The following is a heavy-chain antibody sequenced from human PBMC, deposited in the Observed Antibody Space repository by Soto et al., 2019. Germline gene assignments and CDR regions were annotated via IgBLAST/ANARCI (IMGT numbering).Heavy chain of an antibody. V-gene: IGHV4-61*01. Sequence: QVQLQESGPGLVKPSETLSLTCSVSGGSVSSGYYWNWIRQSPGKGLEWIGHLYYTGSTNYNPSLKSRVTISVDTSKNQFFLNLTSVTAADTAVYYCARGPIPVVRRYFDSWGQGISVTVSS. D-gene: IGHD2-15*01. CDR2: LYYTGST. CDR3: ARGPIPVVRRYFDS. J-gene: IGHJ4*02. CDR1: GGSVSSGYY.